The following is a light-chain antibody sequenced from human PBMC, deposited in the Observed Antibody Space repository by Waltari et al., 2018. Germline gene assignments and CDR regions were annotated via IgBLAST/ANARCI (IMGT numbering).Light chain of an antibody. J-gene: IGKJ4*01. CDR1: QSVSSY. V-gene: IGKV3-11*01. CDR3: QQRSNWPPALT. CDR2: DAS. Sequence: EIVLTQSPVTLSLSPGERATLSCRASQSVSSYLTWYQQKPGQAPRLLIYDASNRATGIPARFRGSGSGIDFTLTISSLEPEDFAVYYCQQRSNWPPALTFGGGTKVEVK.